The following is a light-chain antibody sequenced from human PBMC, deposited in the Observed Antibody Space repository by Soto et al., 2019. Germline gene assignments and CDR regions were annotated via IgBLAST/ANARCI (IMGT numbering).Light chain of an antibody. Sequence: EIVLTQSPGTLSLSVGETATLSCRASQSVSGRNLDWYQKKPDQTPRLLIYGASSRATGIPDRFSGSGAGTDFTITSSRLEPEDFAVYYYQQYDNSLTFGQGTRLEIE. CDR1: QSVSGRN. CDR3: QQYDNSLT. J-gene: IGKJ5*01. CDR2: GAS. V-gene: IGKV3-20*01.